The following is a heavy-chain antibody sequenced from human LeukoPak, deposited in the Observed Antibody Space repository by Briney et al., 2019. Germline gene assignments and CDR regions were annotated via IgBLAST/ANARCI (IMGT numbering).Heavy chain of an antibody. J-gene: IGHJ4*02. Sequence: PGGSLRLSCAASAFTFSSHAMSWVRQAPGKGLEWVSAISGSGGNTYYADSVKGRFTISRDNSKNTLYLQMNGLRAEDTAAYYCAKDVGYSYYFDYWGQGTLVTVSS. CDR3: AKDVGYSYYFDY. D-gene: IGHD4-11*01. CDR1: AFTFSSHA. CDR2: ISGSGGNT. V-gene: IGHV3-23*01.